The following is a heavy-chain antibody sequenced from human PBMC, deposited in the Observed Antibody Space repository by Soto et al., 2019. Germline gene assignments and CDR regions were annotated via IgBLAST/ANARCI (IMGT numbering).Heavy chain of an antibody. CDR1: GGSISSGGYS. V-gene: IGHV4-30-2*01. Sequence: SETLSLTCAVSGGSISSGGYSWSWIRQPPGKGLEWIGYIYHSGSTYYNPSLKSRVTISVDRSKNQFSLKLSSVTAADTAVYYYARVANYYDSSGYYFHNWFDPWGQGTLVTVSS. CDR2: IYHSGST. CDR3: ARVANYYDSSGYYFHNWFDP. D-gene: IGHD3-22*01. J-gene: IGHJ5*02.